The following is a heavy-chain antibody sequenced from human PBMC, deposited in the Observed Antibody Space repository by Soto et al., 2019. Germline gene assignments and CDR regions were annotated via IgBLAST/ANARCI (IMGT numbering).Heavy chain of an antibody. V-gene: IGHV4-39*01. D-gene: IGHD1-26*01. CDR2: IYYSGST. CDR1: GGSISSSSYY. CDR3: ALLLGEWELLGERYNWFDP. J-gene: IGHJ5*02. Sequence: PSETLSLTCTVSGGSISSSSYYWDWIRQPPGKGLEWIGSIYYSGSTYYNPSLKSRVTISVDTSKNQFSLKLSSVTAADTAVYYCALLLGEWELLGERYNWFDPWGQGTLVTVPQ.